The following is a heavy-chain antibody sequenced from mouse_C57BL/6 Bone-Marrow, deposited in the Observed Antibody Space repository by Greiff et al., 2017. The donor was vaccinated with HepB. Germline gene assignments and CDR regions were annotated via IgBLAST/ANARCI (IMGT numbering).Heavy chain of an antibody. CDR2: ISDGGSYT. V-gene: IGHV5-4*02. CDR3: ARAGGYPQAWFAY. Sequence: EVMLVESGGGLVKPGGSLKLSCAASGFTFSDYYMYWVRQTPEKRLEWVATISDGGSYTYYPDRVKGRFTISRDKAKNDLYLQMSSLKSEGTAVYYWARAGGYPQAWFAYWGQGTLVTVAA. CDR1: GFTFSDYY. J-gene: IGHJ3*01.